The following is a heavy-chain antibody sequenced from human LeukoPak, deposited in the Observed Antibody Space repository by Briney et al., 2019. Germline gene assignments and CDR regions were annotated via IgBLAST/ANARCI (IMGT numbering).Heavy chain of an antibody. D-gene: IGHD3-22*01. CDR2: IWYDGSNK. CDR1: GFTFSSHG. V-gene: IGHV3-33*06. J-gene: IGHJ4*02. CDR3: AKEPYPYDSSGYYDY. Sequence: GGSLRLSCAASGFTFSSHGMHWVRQAPGKGLEWVAVIWYDGSNKYYADSVKGRFTIPRDNSKNTLYLQMNSLRAEDTAVYYCAKEPYPYDSSGYYDYWGQGTLVTVSS.